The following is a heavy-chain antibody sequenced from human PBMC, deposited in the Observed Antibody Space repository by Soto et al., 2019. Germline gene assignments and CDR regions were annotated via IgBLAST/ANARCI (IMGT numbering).Heavy chain of an antibody. CDR2: IYYSGST. CDR3: ARTIDYGYMDV. J-gene: IGHJ6*03. V-gene: IGHV4-59*11. Sequence: QVQLQESGPGLVNPSETLSLTCIVSGGSLSYRYWSWIRQPPGKELEWIAYIYYSGSTNYSPSLRNRLTVSVDTAKNQFSVKLTSVTAADTATYYCARTIDYGYMDVWGKGTTVTVSS. D-gene: IGHD3-16*01. CDR1: GGSLSYRY.